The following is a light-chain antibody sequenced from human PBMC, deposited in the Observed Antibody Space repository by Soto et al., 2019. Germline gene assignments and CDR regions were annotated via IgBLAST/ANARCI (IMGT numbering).Light chain of an antibody. J-gene: IGLJ1*01. V-gene: IGLV2-14*01. CDR3: SSYTSSSTLLYV. Sequence: QSVLTQPASVSGSPGQSITISCTGTSSDVGGYNYVSWYQQHPGKAPKLMTYDVSNRPSGVSNRFSGSKSGNTASLTISGLQAEDEADYYCSSYTSSSTLLYVFGTGTKVTVL. CDR2: DVS. CDR1: SSDVGGYNY.